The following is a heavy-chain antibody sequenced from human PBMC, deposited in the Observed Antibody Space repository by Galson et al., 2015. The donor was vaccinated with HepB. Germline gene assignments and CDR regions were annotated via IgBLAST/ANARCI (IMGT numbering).Heavy chain of an antibody. CDR2: ISYDGSNK. CDR1: GFTFSSYP. V-gene: IGHV3-30*04. D-gene: IGHD1-26*01. Sequence: SLRLSCAGSGFTFSSYPIHWVRQTPGKGLEWLAIISYDGSNKYYSDSVKGRFTVSRDNSKNTLYLQLNSLRPEDTAVYYCARGSLGVADYWGQGSLVTVSS. J-gene: IGHJ4*02. CDR3: ARGSLGVADY.